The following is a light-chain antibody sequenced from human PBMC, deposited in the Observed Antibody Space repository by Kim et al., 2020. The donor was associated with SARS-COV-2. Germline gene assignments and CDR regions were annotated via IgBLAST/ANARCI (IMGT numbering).Light chain of an antibody. CDR2: LNSDGSH. Sequence: QLVLTQSPSASASLGASVKLTCTLCSGHSSYAIAWHQQQPEKGPRYLMKLNSDGSHSKGDGIPDRFSGSSSGAERYLTISSLQSEDEADYYCQIWSTGIQVLGTGTKVTFL. V-gene: IGLV4-69*01. CDR3: QIWSTGIQV. J-gene: IGLJ1*01. CDR1: SGHSSYA.